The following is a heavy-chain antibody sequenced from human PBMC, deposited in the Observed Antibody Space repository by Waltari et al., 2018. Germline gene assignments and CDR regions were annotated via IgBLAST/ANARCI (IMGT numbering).Heavy chain of an antibody. CDR2: ISSSGSTI. D-gene: IGHD6-13*01. CDR3: ARVQQQLVPAYYYGMDV. CDR1: GFTFSDYY. Sequence: QVQLVESGGGLVKPGGSLRLSCAASGFTFSDYYMSWIRQAPGKGLEWVSYISSSGSTIYYADSVKGRCTISRDNAKNSLYLQMNSLRAEDTAVYYCARVQQQLVPAYYYGMDVWGQGTTVTVSS. J-gene: IGHJ6*02. V-gene: IGHV3-11*01.